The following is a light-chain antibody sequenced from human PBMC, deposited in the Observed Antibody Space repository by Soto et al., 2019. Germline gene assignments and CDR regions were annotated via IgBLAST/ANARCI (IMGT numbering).Light chain of an antibody. V-gene: IGKV1-5*03. J-gene: IGKJ4*01. CDR2: EVS. CDR1: QSFSSW. CDR3: QEYTGSSSLS. Sequence: DIQMTQSPSTLSASVGDRVTITCRASQSFSSWLAWYQQKPGKAPKLLIYEVSKLESGVPSRFSGSGSGTEFTLTVCSLQPDDFATYYCQEYTGSSSLSFGGGTKVEIK.